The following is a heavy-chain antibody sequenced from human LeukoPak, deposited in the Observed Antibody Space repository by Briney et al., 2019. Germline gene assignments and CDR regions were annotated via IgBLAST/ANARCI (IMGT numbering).Heavy chain of an antibody. J-gene: IGHJ5*02. D-gene: IGHD2-15*01. CDR2: IYPGDSDT. V-gene: IGHV5-51*01. CDR3: ARSHLAALNLFDP. CDR1: GYSFTSYW. Sequence: GESLKISCKGSGYSFTSYWIGWVRQMPGKGLEWMGIIYPGDSDTRYSPSFQGQVTISADKSISTAYLQWSSLKASHTAMYYCARSHLAALNLFDPWGQGTLVTVSS.